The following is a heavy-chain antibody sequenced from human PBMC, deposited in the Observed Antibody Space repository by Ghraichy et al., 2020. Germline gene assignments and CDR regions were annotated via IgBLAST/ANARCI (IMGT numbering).Heavy chain of an antibody. Sequence: SVKVSCKASGGTFSNYIINWVRQVPGQGLEWMGRIIPILGIANYSQKFQFRVTITADKSTNTAYVELSSLRSEDTAVYYCARAGYCSGGSCYGPGTFDIVGQGTMVTVSP. CDR3: ARAGYCSGGSCYGPGTFDI. D-gene: IGHD2-15*01. CDR2: IIPILGIA. J-gene: IGHJ3*02. CDR1: GGTFSNYI. V-gene: IGHV1-69*02.